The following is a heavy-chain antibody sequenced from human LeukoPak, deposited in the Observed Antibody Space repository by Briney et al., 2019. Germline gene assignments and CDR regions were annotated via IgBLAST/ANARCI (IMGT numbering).Heavy chain of an antibody. CDR2: IYYSGST. D-gene: IGHD6-13*01. J-gene: IGHJ4*02. CDR3: ARHKGSSWSYYFDY. CDR1: GGSISSYY. V-gene: IGHV4-59*08. Sequence: SETLSLTCSVSGGSISSYYWSWIRQPPGKGLEWIGYIYYSGSTNYNPSLKSRVTISVDTSKNQFSLKLSSVTAADTAVYYCARHKGSSWSYYFDYWGQGTLVTVSS.